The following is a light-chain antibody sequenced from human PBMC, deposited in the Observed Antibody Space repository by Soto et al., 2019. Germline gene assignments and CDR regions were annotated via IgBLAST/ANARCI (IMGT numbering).Light chain of an antibody. CDR1: SSDVGAYKY. CDR3: SSFTGTTTLDV. J-gene: IGLJ1*01. V-gene: IGLV2-14*03. Sequence: QSALTQPASVSGSPGQSITISCTGTSSDVGAYKYVSWYQQHPGKVPKLIIYGVSNRPSGVSNRFSGSKSGNTAFLTIPGLQPEDEADYYCSSFTGTTTLDVFGTGTKVTVL. CDR2: GVS.